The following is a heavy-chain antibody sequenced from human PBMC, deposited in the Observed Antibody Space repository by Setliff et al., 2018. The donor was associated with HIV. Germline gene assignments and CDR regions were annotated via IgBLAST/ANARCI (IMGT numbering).Heavy chain of an antibody. V-gene: IGHV4-61*05. CDR1: GGPISTNDYY. D-gene: IGHD6-19*01. CDR2: ISYSGST. CDR3: ARGRDSSGWYPYYFDY. J-gene: IGHJ4*02. Sequence: SETLSLTCTVSGGPISTNDYYWGFIRQSPGKGLEWIGHISYSGSTNYDPSLKSRVTISVDTSKNQFSLKLTSVTAADTAVYYCARGRDSSGWYPYYFDYWGQGTLVTVSS.